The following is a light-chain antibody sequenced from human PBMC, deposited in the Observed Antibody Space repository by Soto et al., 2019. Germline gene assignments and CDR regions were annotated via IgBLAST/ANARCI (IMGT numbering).Light chain of an antibody. V-gene: IGKV3-15*01. CDR3: QQYNSWPYT. J-gene: IGKJ2*01. CDR2: GAS. CDR1: QSVRSN. Sequence: DIVMTQSPSTLSASPGERATLSCRASQSVRSNLAWYQQKPGQAPKRLIYGASTRATGIPARFSGSGSGTEFTLTISSLQSEDFAAYYCQQYNSWPYTFGQGTKLEIK.